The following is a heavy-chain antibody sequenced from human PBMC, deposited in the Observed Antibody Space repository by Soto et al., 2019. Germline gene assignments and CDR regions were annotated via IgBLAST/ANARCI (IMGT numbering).Heavy chain of an antibody. D-gene: IGHD3-22*01. CDR1: GGTFSSYA. Sequence: QVQLVQSGAEVKKPGSSVKVSRKASGGTFSSYAISWVRQAPGQGLEWMGGIIPIFGTANYAQKFQGRVTSTADESTSTADMELSSLRSEDTAVYYCARVGYYDSSGYYGEEDYYYGMDVWGQGTTVTVSS. CDR2: IIPIFGTA. V-gene: IGHV1-69*01. J-gene: IGHJ6*02. CDR3: ARVGYYDSSGYYGEEDYYYGMDV.